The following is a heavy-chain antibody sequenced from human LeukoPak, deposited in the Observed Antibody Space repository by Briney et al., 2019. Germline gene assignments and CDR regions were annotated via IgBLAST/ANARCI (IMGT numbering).Heavy chain of an antibody. CDR1: DGSISSSRFY. CDR2: MFYKGTT. Sequence: SETLSLTCTVSDGSISSSRFYWGWIRQPPGKGLEWIGSMFYKGTTYYNPSLESRVTISVDMSKNLCSLKLSSVTAADTAVYYCVGEEYGTGSYYKSSDWGQGTLVSVSS. CDR3: VGEEYGTGSYYKSSD. V-gene: IGHV4-39*01. D-gene: IGHD3-10*01. J-gene: IGHJ4*02.